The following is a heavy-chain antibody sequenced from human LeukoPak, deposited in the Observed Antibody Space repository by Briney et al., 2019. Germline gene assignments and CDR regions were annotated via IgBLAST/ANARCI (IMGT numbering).Heavy chain of an antibody. V-gene: IGHV3-21*01. Sequence: GGSLRLSCAASGFTFSSYTMNWVRQAPGKGLEWVSSISSSSSYIYYADSVKGRFTISRDNAKNSLYLQMNSLRAEDTAVYYCATTLAVTTWFDYWGQGTLVTVSS. D-gene: IGHD4-17*01. CDR2: ISSSSSYI. J-gene: IGHJ4*02. CDR3: ATTLAVTTWFDY. CDR1: GFTFSSYT.